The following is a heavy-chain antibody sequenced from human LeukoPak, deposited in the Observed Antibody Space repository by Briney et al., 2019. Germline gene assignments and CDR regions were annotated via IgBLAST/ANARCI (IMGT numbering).Heavy chain of an antibody. CDR3: ARLLAAAGPLSPFDY. Sequence: GASLEISCKGSGSRFTSYWIGGVRQMPGKGLEGMGIIYPGDSDTRYGPSFQGQVTISADKSISTAYLQWSSLKASDTAMYYCARLLAAAGPLSPFDYWGQGTLVTVSS. D-gene: IGHD6-13*01. CDR2: IYPGDSDT. J-gene: IGHJ4*02. CDR1: GSRFTSYW. V-gene: IGHV5-51*01.